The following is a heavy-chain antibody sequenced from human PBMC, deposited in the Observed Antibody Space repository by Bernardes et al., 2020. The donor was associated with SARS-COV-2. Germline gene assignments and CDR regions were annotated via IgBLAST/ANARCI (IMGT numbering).Heavy chain of an antibody. Sequence: ASVKVSCKVSGYTLTALSMHWVRQAPGKGLEWMGGFDPEDGETIYAQKFQGRVTMTEDTSTDTAYMELSSLRSEDTAVYYCATSAVVVTSWWFDPWGQGTLVTVSS. V-gene: IGHV1-24*01. CDR3: ATSAVVVTSWWFDP. D-gene: IGHD2-21*02. CDR2: FDPEDGET. CDR1: GYTLTALS. J-gene: IGHJ5*02.